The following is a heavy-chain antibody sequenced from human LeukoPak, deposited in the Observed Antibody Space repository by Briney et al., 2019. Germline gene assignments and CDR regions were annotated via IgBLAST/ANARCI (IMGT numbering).Heavy chain of an antibody. CDR1: GFTFSSYA. J-gene: IGHJ3*02. D-gene: IGHD1-26*01. CDR3: ARDKIVGATTDAFDI. CDR2: ISYDGSNK. V-gene: IGHV3-30-3*01. Sequence: GGSLRLSCAASGFTFSSYAMHWVRQAPGKGLEWVAVISYDGSNKYYADSVRGRFTISRDNSKNTLYLQMNSLRAEDTAVYYCARDKIVGATTDAFDIWGQGTMVTVSS.